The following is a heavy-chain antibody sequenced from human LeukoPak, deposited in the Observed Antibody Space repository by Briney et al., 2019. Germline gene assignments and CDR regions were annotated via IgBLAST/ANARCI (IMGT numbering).Heavy chain of an antibody. Sequence: PSETLSLTCTVSGGSISSYYWSWIRQPPGKGLEWIGYIYYSGSTNYNPSLKSRVTISVDTSKNQFSLKLSSVTAADTAVYYGAGGGGGGWGSARYELEAFDIWGQGTMVTVSS. J-gene: IGHJ3*02. V-gene: IGHV4-59*01. D-gene: IGHD1-1*01. CDR3: AGGGGGGWGSARYELEAFDI. CDR1: GGSISSYY. CDR2: IYYSGST.